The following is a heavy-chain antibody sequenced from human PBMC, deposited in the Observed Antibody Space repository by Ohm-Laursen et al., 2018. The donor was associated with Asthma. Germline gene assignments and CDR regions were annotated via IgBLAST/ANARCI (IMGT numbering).Heavy chain of an antibody. Sequence: TLSLTCTVSGGTISSGGHYWNWIRQEPGKGLEWIGNIYDSGITYYKASLKSRITISVDSSKNQLSLKLTSVTAADTAVYYCARGVVYGGNHLDSWGQGTLVTVSA. J-gene: IGHJ4*02. CDR3: ARGVVYGGNHLDS. CDR1: GGTISSGGHY. D-gene: IGHD1-14*01. V-gene: IGHV4-31*03. CDR2: IYDSGIT.